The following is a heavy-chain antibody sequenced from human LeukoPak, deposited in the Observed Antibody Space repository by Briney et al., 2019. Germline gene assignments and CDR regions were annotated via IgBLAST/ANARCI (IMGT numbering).Heavy chain of an antibody. V-gene: IGHV3-7*04. J-gene: IGHJ6*02. CDR1: GFTFSSYW. CDR3: ARAYRYGMDV. D-gene: IGHD2-21*01. Sequence: PGGSLRLSCAASGFTFSSYWMSWVRRAPGKGLEWGANINQDGSEKYNVDSVKGRFTISRDNAKNSLYLQMNSLRAEDTAVYYCARAYRYGMDVWGQGTTVTVSS. CDR2: INQDGSEK.